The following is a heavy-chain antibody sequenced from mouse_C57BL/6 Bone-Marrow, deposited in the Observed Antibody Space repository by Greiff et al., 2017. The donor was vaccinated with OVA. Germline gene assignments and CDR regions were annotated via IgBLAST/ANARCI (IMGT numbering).Heavy chain of an antibody. CDR1: GYTFTDYE. Sequence: VQRVESGAELVRPGASVTLSCKASGYTFTDYEMHWVKQTPVHGLEWIGAIDPETGGTAYNQKFKGKAILTADKSSSTAYMELRSLTSEDSAVYYCTYDDPDMGYWGQGTSVTVSS. CDR2: IDPETGGT. CDR3: TYDDPDMGY. J-gene: IGHJ4*01. V-gene: IGHV1-15*01. D-gene: IGHD2-3*01.